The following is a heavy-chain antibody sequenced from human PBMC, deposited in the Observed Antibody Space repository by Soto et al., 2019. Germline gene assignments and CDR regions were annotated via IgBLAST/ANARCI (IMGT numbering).Heavy chain of an antibody. CDR3: ARDPSLRYFDWLPTYYFDY. CDR1: GYTFTSYA. D-gene: IGHD3-9*01. V-gene: IGHV1-3*01. Sequence: ASVKVSCKASGYTFTSYAMHWGRQAPGQRLEWMGWINAGNGNTKYSQKFQGRVTITRDTSASTAYMELSSLRSEDTAVYYCARDPSLRYFDWLPTYYFDYWGQGTLVTVPS. J-gene: IGHJ4*02. CDR2: INAGNGNT.